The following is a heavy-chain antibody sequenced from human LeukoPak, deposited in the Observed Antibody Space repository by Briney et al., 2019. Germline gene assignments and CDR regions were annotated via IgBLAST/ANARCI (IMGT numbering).Heavy chain of an antibody. Sequence: AGGTLRLSCSASGFTFTTYGMNWVRQAPGKGLEWVSGIGGSGTRTYYADSVKGRFTISRDNAKNSLYLQMNSLRAEDTAVYYCARFPPSMVRTDAFDIWGQGTMVTVSS. J-gene: IGHJ3*02. CDR3: ARFPPSMVRTDAFDI. D-gene: IGHD3-10*01. V-gene: IGHV3-23*01. CDR1: GFTFTTYG. CDR2: IGGSGTRT.